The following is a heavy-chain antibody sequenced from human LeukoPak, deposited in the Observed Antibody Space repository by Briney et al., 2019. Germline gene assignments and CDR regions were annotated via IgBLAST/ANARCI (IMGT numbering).Heavy chain of an antibody. CDR3: ATDGYCSGGNCYAGHFHY. CDR1: EFSFRSYG. J-gene: IGHJ4*02. V-gene: IGHV3-30*03. Sequence: GGSLRLSCAASEFSFRSYGMNWVRQAPGKGLEWVALISYDGTNDYYVDSVRGRFTVSRDNSKNTLSLQMNSLRGEDTALYYCATDGYCSGGNCYAGHFHYWGQETLVTVSS. CDR2: ISYDGTND. D-gene: IGHD2-15*01.